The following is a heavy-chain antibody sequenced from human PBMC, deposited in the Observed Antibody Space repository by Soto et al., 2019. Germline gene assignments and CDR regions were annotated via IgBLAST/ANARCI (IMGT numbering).Heavy chain of an antibody. D-gene: IGHD3-10*01. CDR3: ARDCRAGIYYGSGSSIDY. CDR1: GYTFISYG. V-gene: IGHV1-18*01. Sequence: QVQLVQSGAEVKKPGASVKVSCKASGYTFISYGISWVRQAPGQGLEWMGWISAYNGNTNYAQKLQGRVTMTTDTSKSTAYMELRSLRSDDTAVYYCARDCRAGIYYGSGSSIDYWGQGTLVTVSS. J-gene: IGHJ4*02. CDR2: ISAYNGNT.